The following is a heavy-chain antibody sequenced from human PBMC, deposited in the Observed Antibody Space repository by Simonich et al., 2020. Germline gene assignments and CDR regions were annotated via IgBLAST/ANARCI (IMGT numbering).Heavy chain of an antibody. CDR3: ARDRNWGWFDP. CDR1: GFTFSSYA. CDR2: ISYDGSNN. J-gene: IGHJ5*02. V-gene: IGHV3-30*07. D-gene: IGHD7-27*01. Sequence: QVQLVESGGGVVQPGRSLRLSCAASGFTFSSYAMHWVRQAPGKGLEWVACISYDGSNNYYADSVKGRFTISRDNSKNTLYLQMNSLRAEDTAVYYCARDRNWGWFDPWGQGTLVTVSS.